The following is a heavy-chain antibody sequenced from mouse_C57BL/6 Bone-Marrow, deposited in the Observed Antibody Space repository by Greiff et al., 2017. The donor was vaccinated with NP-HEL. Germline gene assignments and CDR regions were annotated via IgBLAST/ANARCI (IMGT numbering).Heavy chain of an antibody. CDR3: ASDIDYGSSGYFDY. CDR2: IWGVGST. CDR1: GFSLTSYG. Sequence: VKVVESGPGLVAPSQSLSITCTVSGFSLTSYGVDWVRQSPGKGLEWLGVIWGVGSTNYNSALKSRLSISKDNSKSQVFLKMNSLQTDDTAMYYCASDIDYGSSGYFDYWGQGTTLTVSS. J-gene: IGHJ2*01. V-gene: IGHV2-6*01. D-gene: IGHD1-1*01.